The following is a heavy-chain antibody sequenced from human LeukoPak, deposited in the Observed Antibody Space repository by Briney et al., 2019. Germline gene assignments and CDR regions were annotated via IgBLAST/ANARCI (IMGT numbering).Heavy chain of an antibody. V-gene: IGHV3-21*01. CDR1: GFTFSSYS. Sequence: GGSLRRSCAASGFTFSSYSMNWVRQAPGKGLEWVSSISSSSSYIYYADSVKGRFTISRDNAKNSLYLQMNSLRAEDTAVYYCASLGLNSGIAEDYWGQGTLVTVSS. D-gene: IGHD6-13*01. CDR2: ISSSSSYI. J-gene: IGHJ4*02. CDR3: ASLGLNSGIAEDY.